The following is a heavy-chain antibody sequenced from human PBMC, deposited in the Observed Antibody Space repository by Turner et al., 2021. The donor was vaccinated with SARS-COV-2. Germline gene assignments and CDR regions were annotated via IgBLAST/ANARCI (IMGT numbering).Heavy chain of an antibody. V-gene: IGHV3-53*02. CDR2: IYSGGST. J-gene: IGHJ4*02. D-gene: IGHD4-17*01. CDR1: GFTVSSNY. Sequence: EVQLVETGGGLMQPGGSLSPSCAASGFTVSSNYMSWVRQAPGKGLEWVSVIYSGGSTYYADSVKGRFTISRDNSKNTLYLQMNSLRAEDTAVYYCARDYGDFYFDYWGQGTLVTVSS. CDR3: ARDYGDFYFDY.